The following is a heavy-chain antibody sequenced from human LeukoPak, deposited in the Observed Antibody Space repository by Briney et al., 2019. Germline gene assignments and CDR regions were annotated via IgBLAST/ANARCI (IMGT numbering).Heavy chain of an antibody. J-gene: IGHJ5*02. V-gene: IGHV4-39*01. D-gene: IGHD3-22*01. CDR3: ASPNYYDSSGYYA. CDR2: IYYSGST. Sequence: PSETLSLTCTVSGGSSSSSSYYWGWIRPPPGKGLEWIGSIYYSGSTYYNPSLKSRVTISVDTSKNQFSLKLSSVTAADTAVYYCASPNYYDSSGYYAWGQGTLVTVSS. CDR1: GGSSSSSSYY.